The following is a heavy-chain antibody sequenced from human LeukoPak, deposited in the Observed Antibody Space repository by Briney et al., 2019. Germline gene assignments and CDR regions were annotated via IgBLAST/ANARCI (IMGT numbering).Heavy chain of an antibody. CDR3: AREVPYGSGRGGYYYYMDV. J-gene: IGHJ6*03. Sequence: ASVKVSCKASGYTFTSYGITWVRQAPGQGLEWMGWISAYNGNTNYAQKLQGRVTMTTDTSTSTAYMELRSLRSDDTAVYYCAREVPYGSGRGGYYYYMDVWGKGTTVTISS. V-gene: IGHV1-18*01. CDR1: GYTFTSYG. D-gene: IGHD3-10*01. CDR2: ISAYNGNT.